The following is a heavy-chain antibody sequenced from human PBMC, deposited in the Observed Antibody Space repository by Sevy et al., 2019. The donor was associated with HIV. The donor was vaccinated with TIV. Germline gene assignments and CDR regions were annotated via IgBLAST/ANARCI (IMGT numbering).Heavy chain of an antibody. Sequence: GGSLRLSCVGSGFTFSSYSMNWVRQAPGKGLEWLSYMNSITSTIYYADSVKGRFTISRDNAKNSVYLQMHSLRAEDTAVYYCARNGGYADYGMDVWGQGTTATVSS. D-gene: IGHD2-2*01. J-gene: IGHJ6*02. CDR3: ARNGGYADYGMDV. V-gene: IGHV3-48*01. CDR2: MNSITSTI. CDR1: GFTFSSYS.